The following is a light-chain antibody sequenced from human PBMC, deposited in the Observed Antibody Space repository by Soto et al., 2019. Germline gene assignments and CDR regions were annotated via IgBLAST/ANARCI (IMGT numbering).Light chain of an antibody. Sequence: QSVLTQPPSVSGAPGQRVTISCTGSSSNIGAGYDVHWYQQLPGTAPNLLIYGNSNRPSGVPDRFSGSKSGTSASLAITGRQAEDEADYDCQAYDSSLSFVFGGGTKLTVL. J-gene: IGLJ2*01. CDR3: QAYDSSLSFV. V-gene: IGLV1-40*01. CDR1: SSNIGAGYD. CDR2: GNS.